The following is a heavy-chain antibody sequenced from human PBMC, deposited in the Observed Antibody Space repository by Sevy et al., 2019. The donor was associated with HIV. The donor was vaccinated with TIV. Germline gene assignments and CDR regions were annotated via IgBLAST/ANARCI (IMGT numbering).Heavy chain of an antibody. D-gene: IGHD3-22*01. J-gene: IGHJ3*02. V-gene: IGHV3-23*01. Sequence: GGSLRLSCAASGFTFTTYAMGWVRQAPGKGLKWVSTLSGSGASTYYADSVKGRFTISRDNSKNTLFLQMDSLRAEDTAVYYCAKDFYDSSGYHPMEAFDIWGQGTMVTVSS. CDR3: AKDFYDSSGYHPMEAFDI. CDR1: GFTFTTYA. CDR2: LSGSGAST.